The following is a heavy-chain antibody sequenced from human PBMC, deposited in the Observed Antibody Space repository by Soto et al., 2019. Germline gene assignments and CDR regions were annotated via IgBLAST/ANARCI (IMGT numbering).Heavy chain of an antibody. J-gene: IGHJ4*02. Sequence: ASVKVSCKASGGTFSSYAISWVRQAPGQGLEWMGGIIPIFGTANYAQKFQGRVTITADESTSTAYMELSSLRVEDSALYYCARGSTDSYPGSRIFDFWGRGTLVTVSS. CDR2: IIPIFGTA. D-gene: IGHD3-10*01. CDR3: ARGSTDSYPGSRIFDF. CDR1: GGTFSSYA. V-gene: IGHV1-69*13.